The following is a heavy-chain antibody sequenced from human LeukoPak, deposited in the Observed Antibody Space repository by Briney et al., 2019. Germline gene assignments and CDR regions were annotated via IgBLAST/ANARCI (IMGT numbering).Heavy chain of an antibody. V-gene: IGHV3-23*01. CDR2: ISGSGGTT. Sequence: PGGSLRLSCAASGFTVSSNYMSWVRQAPGKGLEWVSGISGSGGTTYYADSVKGRFTISRDNSKNTLYLQMNSLRAEDTAVYYCAKDGGYSYGYPFDYWGQGSLVTASS. D-gene: IGHD5-18*01. CDR3: AKDGGYSYGYPFDY. CDR1: GFTVSSNY. J-gene: IGHJ4*02.